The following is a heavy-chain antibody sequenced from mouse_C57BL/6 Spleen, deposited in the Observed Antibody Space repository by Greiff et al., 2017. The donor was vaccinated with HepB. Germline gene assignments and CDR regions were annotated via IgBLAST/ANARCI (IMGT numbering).Heavy chain of an antibody. CDR1: GYTFTSYW. CDR3: AREGYYYGSSLFDY. Sequence: VQLQQSGAELVKPGASVKLSCKASGYTFTSYWMHWVKQRPGQGLEWIGMIHPNSGSTNYNEKFKSKATLTVDKSSSTAYMQLSSLTSEDSAVYYCAREGYYYGSSLFDYWGQGTTLTVS. CDR2: IHPNSGST. D-gene: IGHD1-1*01. V-gene: IGHV1-64*01. J-gene: IGHJ2*01.